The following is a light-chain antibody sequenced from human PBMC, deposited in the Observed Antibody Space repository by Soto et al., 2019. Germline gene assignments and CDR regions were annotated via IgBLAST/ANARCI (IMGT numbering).Light chain of an antibody. J-gene: IGKJ1*01. CDR2: QAS. V-gene: IGKV1-5*03. CDR1: HSISSW. Sequence: DIQMTQSPSSLSASVGDRVTITCRASHSISSWLAWYQQKPGKAPKLLIYQASSLQSGVPSRFSGSGSETEFTLTISSLEPDDFATYYCQQYETFSPWTSGQGTKV. CDR3: QQYETFSPWT.